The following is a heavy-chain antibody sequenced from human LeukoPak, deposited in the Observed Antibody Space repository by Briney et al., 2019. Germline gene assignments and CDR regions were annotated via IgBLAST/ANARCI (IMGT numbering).Heavy chain of an antibody. Sequence: GGSLRLSCTASGFTCDDYAMHWVRQAPGKGLEWVALISYDGNIKYYADSVKGRFTISRDNSKNTLSLQMNSLRPEDTAVYYCARAHLSSSSTDYMDVWGKGTTVTISS. J-gene: IGHJ6*03. V-gene: IGHV3-30*04. CDR1: GFTCDDYA. CDR3: ARAHLSSSSTDYMDV. CDR2: ISYDGNIK. D-gene: IGHD6-6*01.